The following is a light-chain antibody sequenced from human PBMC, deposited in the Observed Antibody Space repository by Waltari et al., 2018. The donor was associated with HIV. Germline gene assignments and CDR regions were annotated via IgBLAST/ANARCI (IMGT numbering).Light chain of an antibody. J-gene: IGLJ1*01. V-gene: IGLV1-40*01. CDR1: SSHIVAGYD. Sequence: QSVLTQPPSVSGAPGQRVTIPCTGSSSHIVAGYDVHWYQQLPGTAPKLLIYGNSNRPSGVPDRFSGSKSGTSASLAITGLQAEDEADYYCQSYDSSLSGYVFGTGTKVTVL. CDR2: GNS. CDR3: QSYDSSLSGYV.